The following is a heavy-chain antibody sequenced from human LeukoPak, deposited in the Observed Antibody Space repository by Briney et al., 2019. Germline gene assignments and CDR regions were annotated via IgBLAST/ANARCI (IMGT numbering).Heavy chain of an antibody. CDR2: INHSGNT. D-gene: IGHD3-22*01. V-gene: IGHV4-34*01. CDR3: VTKTSLTYYYNRREVFGLDV. Sequence: SETLSLTCAVNVGPFSGYYWSWVRQPPGKGLEWIGEINHSGNTNYNPSLTSRVTISVDSSNSHFSLRLTSVTAADTAVYYCVTKTSLTYYYNRREVFGLDVWGQGTTVTVSS. J-gene: IGHJ6*02. CDR1: VGPFSGYY.